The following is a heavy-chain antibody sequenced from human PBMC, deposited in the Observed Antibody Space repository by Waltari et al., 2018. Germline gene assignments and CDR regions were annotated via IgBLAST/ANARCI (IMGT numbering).Heavy chain of an antibody. V-gene: IGHV3-72*01. CDR3: ARVGYSSGSEDY. D-gene: IGHD5-12*01. J-gene: IGHJ4*02. CDR1: GIIFSDHY. CDR2: IAHKPDNYVT. Sequence: EVQLVESGGGLVQPGGSLRLSCAASGIIFSDHYMDWVRQAPGEGLEWVSRIAHKPDNYVTRYAASVQGRFTISRDDSKNSLYLQMNSLETEDTALYYCARVGYSSGSEDYWGQGTLVTVSS.